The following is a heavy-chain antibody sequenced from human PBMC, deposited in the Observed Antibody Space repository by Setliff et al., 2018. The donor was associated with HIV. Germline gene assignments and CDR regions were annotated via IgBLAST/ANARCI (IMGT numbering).Heavy chain of an antibody. CDR1: GFTFSSYS. CDR3: ARDFSPDTGYYFDY. V-gene: IGHV3-48*01. Sequence: PGESLKISCAASGFTFSSYSMNWVRQAPGKGLEWVSYISSSSSTIYYADSVKGRFTISRDNSKNTVYLQMNSLRAEDTAVYYCARDFSPDTGYYFDYWGQGTLVTVSS. J-gene: IGHJ4*02. CDR2: ISSSSSTI. D-gene: IGHD5-18*01.